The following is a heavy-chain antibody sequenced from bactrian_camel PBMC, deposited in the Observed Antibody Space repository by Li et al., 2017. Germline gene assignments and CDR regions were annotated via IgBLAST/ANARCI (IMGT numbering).Heavy chain of an antibody. CDR2: LDGTGATT. Sequence: VQLVESGGGLVQPGGSLRLSCVASGLQSSVYDMSWVRQAPGKGHEWVARLDGTGATTYATSVEGRFTIAQDAAKDMLTLHMTSLQPEDTGMYYCAAKSKWGRGGYCGQIRDPSEFRSWGQGTQVTVS. CDR3: AAKSKWGRGGYCGQIRDPSEFRS. D-gene: IGHD1*01. V-gene: IGHV3S40*01. CDR1: GLQSSVYD. J-gene: IGHJ4*01.